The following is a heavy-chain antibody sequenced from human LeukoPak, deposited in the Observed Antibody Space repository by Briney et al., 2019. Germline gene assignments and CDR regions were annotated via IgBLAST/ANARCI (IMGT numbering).Heavy chain of an antibody. Sequence: GGFLRLSCAASGFTFSSYAMSWVRQAPGKGLEWVSAISGSGGSTYYADSVKGRFTISRDNSKNSVYLQMNSLGADNTAVYYCATYSILNAREFRYWGQGTLVTVTS. CDR3: ATYSILNAREFRY. V-gene: IGHV3-23*01. J-gene: IGHJ1*01. CDR2: ISGSGGST. D-gene: IGHD4-11*01. CDR1: GFTFSSYA.